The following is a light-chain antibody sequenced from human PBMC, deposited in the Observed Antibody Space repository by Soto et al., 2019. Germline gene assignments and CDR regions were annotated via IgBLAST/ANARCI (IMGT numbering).Light chain of an antibody. CDR3: QQYGSSPIT. Sequence: VLTQSPATLSLSQGARATISCRASQSIHTSLAWYQQKSGKPPRLVIYDSTLRANGVPDRFSGSGSGTDFTLTISRLEPEDFAVYYCQQYGSSPITFGQGTRLEIK. CDR1: QSIHTS. J-gene: IGKJ5*01. V-gene: IGKV3-20*01. CDR2: DST.